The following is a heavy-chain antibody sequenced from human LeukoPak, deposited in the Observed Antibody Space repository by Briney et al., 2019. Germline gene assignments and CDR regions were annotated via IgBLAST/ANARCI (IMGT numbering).Heavy chain of an antibody. D-gene: IGHD4-17*01. V-gene: IGHV4-34*01. J-gene: IGHJ4*02. CDR1: AGSFSGYY. CDR3: ARATVTTYRRRSKYYFDY. CDR2: INHSGST. Sequence: AEALSLTCAVYAGSFSGYYWSWIRQPPGKGLEWIGEINHSGSTKYNPSLKSRVTISVDTSKNQFSLKLSSVTAADTAVYYCARATVTTYRRRSKYYFDYWGQGTLVTVSS.